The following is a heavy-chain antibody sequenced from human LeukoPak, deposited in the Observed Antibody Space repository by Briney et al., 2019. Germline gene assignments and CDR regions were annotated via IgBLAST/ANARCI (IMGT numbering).Heavy chain of an antibody. J-gene: IGHJ4*01. CDR2: IYRDGSS. V-gene: IGHV3-66*01. CDR1: GLSVSSNY. Sequence: GGSLRLSCVASGLSVSSNYMYWVRQAPGKGLEWVSVIYRDGSSYYAESVEGRFTISRDNSKNTLYIQMNSLRAEDTAVYYCARSFYDILIGYYQYFDYWGQEPWSPSPQ. CDR3: ARSFYDILIGYYQYFDY. D-gene: IGHD3-9*01.